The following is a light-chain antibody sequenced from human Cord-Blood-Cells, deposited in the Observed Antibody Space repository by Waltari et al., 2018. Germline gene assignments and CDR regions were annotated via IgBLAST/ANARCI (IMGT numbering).Light chain of an antibody. Sequence: QSVLTQPPSVSGAPGQRVTISCTGSSSNIGAGYDVPWYQQLTGTAPKLLIYGNSNRPSGVPDRFSGSKSGTSASLAITGLQAEDEADYYCQSYDSSLSGSVFGGGTKLTVL. CDR2: GNS. J-gene: IGLJ2*01. V-gene: IGLV1-40*01. CDR1: SSNIGAGYD. CDR3: QSYDSSLSGSV.